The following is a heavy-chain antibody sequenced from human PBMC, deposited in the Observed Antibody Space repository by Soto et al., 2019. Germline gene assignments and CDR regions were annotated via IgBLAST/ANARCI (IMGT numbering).Heavy chain of an antibody. J-gene: IGHJ5*02. Sequence: QVQLQESGPGLVKPSQTLSLTCTVSGGSISSGDYYWSWIRQSPGKGLEWIGYIYYSGSTYYNPSLKSRVTISVDTSKNQFSLKLSSVTAADTAVYYCARGITMVRGAGDLSNWFDPWGQGTLVTVSS. D-gene: IGHD3-10*01. V-gene: IGHV4-30-4*01. CDR1: GGSISSGDYY. CDR2: IYYSGST. CDR3: ARGITMVRGAGDLSNWFDP.